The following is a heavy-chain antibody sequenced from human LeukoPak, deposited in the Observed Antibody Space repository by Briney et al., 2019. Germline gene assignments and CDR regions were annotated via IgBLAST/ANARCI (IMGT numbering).Heavy chain of an antibody. D-gene: IGHD2-2*02. J-gene: IGHJ4*02. CDR3: ARVTSVGYMFDY. CDR1: GGTFSSYT. V-gene: IGHV1-69*02. CDR2: IIPILGIA. Sequence: SVKVSCKASGGTFSSYTISWVRQAPRQGPEWMGRIIPILGIANYAQKFQGRVTITADKSTSTAYMELSSLRSEDTAVYYCARVTSVGYMFDYWGQGTLVTVSS.